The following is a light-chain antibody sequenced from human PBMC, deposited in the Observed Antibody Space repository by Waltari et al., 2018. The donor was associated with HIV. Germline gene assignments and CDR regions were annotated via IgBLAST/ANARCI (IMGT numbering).Light chain of an antibody. CDR2: DSS. CDR3: QQSTNWPPGVT. CDR1: QRVGTF. J-gene: IGKJ4*01. V-gene: IGKV3-11*01. Sequence: EIVLTQSPATLSLSPGERATLPCRASQRVGTFLAWYQHKPGQPPRLLIYDSSTSAAGIPVRFTGRGSGTDFTLTISSLGPEDVAIYYCQQSTNWPPGVTFGGGTRVEIK.